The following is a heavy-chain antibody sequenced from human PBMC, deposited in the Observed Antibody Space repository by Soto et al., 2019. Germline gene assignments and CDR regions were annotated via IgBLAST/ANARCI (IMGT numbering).Heavy chain of an antibody. CDR3: ARDRGPSSGYYPYWFDP. D-gene: IGHD3-22*01. V-gene: IGHV1-69*13. J-gene: IGHJ5*02. CDR1: GGTFSSYA. CDR2: IIPMFGTA. Sequence: GASVKVSCKASGGTFSSYAISWVRQAPGQRLELMGEIIPMFGTANYAQKFQGRVTITADESTSTAYMELSSLRSEDTALYYCARDRGPSSGYYPYWFDPWGQGTLVTVSS.